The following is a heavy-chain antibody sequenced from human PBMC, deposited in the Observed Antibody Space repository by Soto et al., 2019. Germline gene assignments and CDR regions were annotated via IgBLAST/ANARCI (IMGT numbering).Heavy chain of an antibody. V-gene: IGHV3-30*18. CDR2: ISYDASDK. J-gene: IGHJ6*02. D-gene: IGHD5-18*01. Sequence: QVQLVESGGVVVQPGRSLRLSCAASAFTFSSYRIHWVRQAPGKGLDWVAVISYDASDKYYADSVKGRFTISRDNSKNTLYLQMNSLRAEDTAVYYCVKERYGQLWLEDYGMDVWGQGTTVTVSS. CDR1: AFTFSSYR. CDR3: VKERYGQLWLEDYGMDV.